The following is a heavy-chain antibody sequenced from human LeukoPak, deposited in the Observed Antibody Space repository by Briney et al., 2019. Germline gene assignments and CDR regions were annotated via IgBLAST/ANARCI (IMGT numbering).Heavy chain of an antibody. D-gene: IGHD2-15*01. J-gene: IGHJ3*02. V-gene: IGHV3-30*01. CDR2: K. CDR3: ARDRVDAVVVVAAKSI. Sequence: KYYADSVKGRFTISRDNSKNTLYLQMNSLRAEDTAVYYCARDRVDAVVVVAAKSIWGQRTMVTVSS.